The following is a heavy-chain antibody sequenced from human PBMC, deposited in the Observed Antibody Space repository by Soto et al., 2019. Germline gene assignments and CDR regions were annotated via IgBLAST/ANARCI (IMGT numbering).Heavy chain of an antibody. CDR2: ISYDGSAK. V-gene: IGHV3-30*18. Sequence: QVQLVESGGGVVQPGRSLRLSCAASGCTFSNYGMHWLRQAPGKGLEWVAVISYDGSAKNYADSVKGRFTISRDTSKNTLDVQMDSLRPEDTAVYYCAKEATVFTARSLDYWGQGTLVTVSS. CDR3: AKEATVFTARSLDY. J-gene: IGHJ4*02. CDR1: GCTFSNYG.